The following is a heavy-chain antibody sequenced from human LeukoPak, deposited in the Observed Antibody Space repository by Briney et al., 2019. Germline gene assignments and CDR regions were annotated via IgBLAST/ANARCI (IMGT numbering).Heavy chain of an antibody. J-gene: IGHJ6*02. CDR2: IYYSAST. CDR1: GGSISSYY. D-gene: IGHD3-22*01. CDR3: ARHRSRLLHGMDV. Sequence: SETLSLTCTVSGGSISSYYWSWIRQPPGKGLEWIGYIYYSASTNYNPSLKSRVTISVDTSKNQFSLKLSSETAADTAVYYCARHRSRLLHGMDVWGQGTTVTVSS. V-gene: IGHV4-59*08.